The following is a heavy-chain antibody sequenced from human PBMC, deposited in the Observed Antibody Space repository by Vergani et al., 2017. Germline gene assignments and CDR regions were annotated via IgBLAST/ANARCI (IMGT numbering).Heavy chain of an antibody. D-gene: IGHD4-17*01. CDR3: ARDHTCYGDYDAFDI. Sequence: QVQLVQSGAEVKKPGASVKVSCKASGYTFTSYYMHWVRQAPGQGLEWMGIINPSGGSTSYAQKFQGRVTMTRDTSTSTVYMELSSLRSEDTGVYYCARDHTCYGDYDAFDIWGQGTMVTVSS. J-gene: IGHJ3*02. CDR2: INPSGGST. CDR1: GYTFTSYY. V-gene: IGHV1-46*01.